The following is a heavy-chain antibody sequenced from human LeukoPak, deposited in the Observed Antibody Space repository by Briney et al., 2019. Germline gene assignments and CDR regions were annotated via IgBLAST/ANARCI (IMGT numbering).Heavy chain of an antibody. CDR1: GFXFSSYE. CDR2: ITSDGSTI. CDR3: ARSTTTSLFDY. J-gene: IGHJ4*02. D-gene: IGHD1-1*01. V-gene: IGHV3-48*03. Sequence: GGSLRLSCAASGFXFSSYEINWVRQAPGKGLEWVSFITSDGSTIFYADSVKGRFTISRDNAKNSLYLQMNSLRAVEDTAVYYCARSTTTSLFDYWGQGTLVAVSS.